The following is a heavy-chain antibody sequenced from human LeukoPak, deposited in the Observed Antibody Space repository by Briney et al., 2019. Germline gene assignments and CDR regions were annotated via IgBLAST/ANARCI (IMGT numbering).Heavy chain of an antibody. CDR2: VYFAGTT. J-gene: IGHJ5*02. V-gene: IGHV4-59*11. CDR3: ARGDQHDYWRGHYPSWFDP. CDR1: NGSIRGHY. Sequence: PSETLCLTCTDSNGSIRGHYGSWIRQPPGKRLEWSGYVYFAGTTNSYSALKKRLNILIDTSKNQFSLKLSSVTAADTAVYYCARGDQHDYWRGHYPSWFDPWGQGILVTVAS. D-gene: IGHD3-3*01.